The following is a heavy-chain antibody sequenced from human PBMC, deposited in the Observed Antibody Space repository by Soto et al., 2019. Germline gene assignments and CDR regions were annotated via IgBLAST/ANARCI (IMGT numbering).Heavy chain of an antibody. CDR2: IYPSDSDT. D-gene: IGHD6-13*01. CDR1: GYSFSIYW. Sequence: PGESLKISCEAFGYSFSIYWIVWVRQMPGTGLEWMGIIYPSDSDTIYSPSFQGQVTISADKSISTAYLQWSSLKASDTAMYYCAILDPGLAAAAQGGMDVWGQGTTVTVSS. CDR3: AILDPGLAAAAQGGMDV. V-gene: IGHV5-51*01. J-gene: IGHJ6*02.